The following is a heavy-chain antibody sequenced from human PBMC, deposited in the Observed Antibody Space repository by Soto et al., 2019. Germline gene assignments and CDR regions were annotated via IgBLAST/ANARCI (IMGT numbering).Heavy chain of an antibody. CDR1: GYTFTNYY. CDR3: ATTLIGYDILTDYYEESPGI. V-gene: IGHV1-46*01. D-gene: IGHD3-9*01. CDR2: IKPGGGST. Sequence: ASVKVSCKASGYTFTNYYIHWVRQAPGLGLEWMGIIKPGGGSTSHAQKFHGRVTMTRDTSTSTVYMELSSLKASDTAMYYCATTLIGYDILTDYYEESPGIWGQGTMVTVSS. J-gene: IGHJ3*02.